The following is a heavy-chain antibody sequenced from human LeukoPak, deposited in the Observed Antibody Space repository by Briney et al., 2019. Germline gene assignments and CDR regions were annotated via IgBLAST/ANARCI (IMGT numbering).Heavy chain of an antibody. CDR1: GGSIGSGGYY. V-gene: IGHV4-31*03. CDR3: ARFDYGDYVVDY. Sequence: PSETLSLTCTVSGGSIGSGGYYWSWIRQHPGKGLEWIGYIYYSGSTYYNPSLKSRVTISVDTSKNQFSLKLSSVTAADTAVYYCARFDYGDYVVDYWGQGTLVTVSS. CDR2: IYYSGST. J-gene: IGHJ4*02. D-gene: IGHD4-17*01.